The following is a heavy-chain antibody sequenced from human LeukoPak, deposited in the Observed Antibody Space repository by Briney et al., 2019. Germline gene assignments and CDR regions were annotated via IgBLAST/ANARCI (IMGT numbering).Heavy chain of an antibody. V-gene: IGHV3-23*01. D-gene: IGHD3-10*01. CDR3: AKVRTIMVRGVSFYFDY. CDR2: ISGSGDTT. Sequence: GSLRLSCAASGFTFSSYAMSWVRQAPGKGLEWVSSISGSGDTTYYTDSVKGRFTISRDNSKNTLYLQMNSLRAEDTAVYYCAKVRTIMVRGVSFYFDYWGQGTLVTVSS. J-gene: IGHJ4*02. CDR1: GFTFSSYA.